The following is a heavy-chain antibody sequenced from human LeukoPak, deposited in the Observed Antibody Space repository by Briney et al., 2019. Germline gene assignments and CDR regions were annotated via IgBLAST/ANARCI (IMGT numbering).Heavy chain of an antibody. CDR3: ARDLSSSSTAYFQH. D-gene: IGHD6-6*01. J-gene: IGHJ1*01. CDR2: ISGSGDST. Sequence: GGSLRLSCAASGFTFSSYAMSWVRQAPGKGLEWVSAISGSGDSTYYADSVKGRFTISRDNSKNTLYLQMNSLRAEDTAVYYCARDLSSSSTAYFQHWGQGTLVTVSS. V-gene: IGHV3-23*01. CDR1: GFTFSSYA.